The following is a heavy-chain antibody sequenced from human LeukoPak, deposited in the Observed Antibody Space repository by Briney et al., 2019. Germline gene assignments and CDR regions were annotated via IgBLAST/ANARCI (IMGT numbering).Heavy chain of an antibody. J-gene: IGHJ4*02. CDR1: GFTFSNYD. CDR3: ARDPRYSYDDSGTFDS. Sequence: GGSLRLSCAASGFTFSNYDMNWVRQAPGKGLEWISSIDTDGTYIHYADSVKGRFTISRDNAKNSLFLQLNSLRAEDTAVYYCARDPRYSYDDSGTFDSWGQGTLVTVSS. V-gene: IGHV3-21*01. CDR2: IDTDGTYI. D-gene: IGHD3-22*01.